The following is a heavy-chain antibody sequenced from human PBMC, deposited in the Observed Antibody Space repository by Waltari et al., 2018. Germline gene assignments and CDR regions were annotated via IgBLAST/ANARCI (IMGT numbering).Heavy chain of an antibody. V-gene: IGHV1-8*02. CDR1: GYTFTSYD. J-gene: IGHJ5*02. Sequence: QVQLVQSGAEVKKPGASVKVSCKASGYTFTSYDINWVRQATGQGLEWMGWMNPNSGNTGYAQKFQGRVTMTRNTSISTAYMELSSLRSEDTAVYYCARGNGEYCGSTSCYTRAWFDPWGQGTLVTVSS. CDR3: ARGNGEYCGSTSCYTRAWFDP. CDR2: MNPNSGNT. D-gene: IGHD2-2*02.